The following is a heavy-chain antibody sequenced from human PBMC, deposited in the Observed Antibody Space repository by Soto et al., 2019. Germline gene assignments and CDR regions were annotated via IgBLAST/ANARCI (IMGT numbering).Heavy chain of an antibody. Sequence: QVTLKESGPVLVKPTETLTLTYTVSGFSLTNGRMGVSWIRQPPEKALEWLAHISSNDEKSYNTSLKSRLTISKDISKSQVVLTMTNMEPVDTGTYHCARYVTYFDSWIGYYSRQNYYTVDVWGHGTTVT. V-gene: IGHV2-26*01. CDR3: ARYVTYFDSWIGYYSRQNYYTVDV. CDR2: ISSNDEK. CDR1: GFSLTNGRMG. J-gene: IGHJ6*02. D-gene: IGHD3-3*01.